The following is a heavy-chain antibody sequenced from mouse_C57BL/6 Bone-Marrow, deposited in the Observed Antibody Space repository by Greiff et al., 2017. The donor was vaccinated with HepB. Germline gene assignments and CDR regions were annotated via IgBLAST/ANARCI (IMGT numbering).Heavy chain of an antibody. D-gene: IGHD1-1*01. CDR3: ARHESSIYHYTRGLEYFDV. CDR1: GYTFTEYT. V-gene: IGHV1-62-2*01. Sequence: QVHVKQSGAELVKPGASVKLSCKASGYTFTEYTIHWVKQRSGQGLEWIGWFYPGSGSIKYNEKFKDKATLTADKSSSTVYMELSRLTSEDSAVYFCARHESSIYHYTRGLEYFDVWGTGTTVTVSS. J-gene: IGHJ1*03. CDR2: FYPGSGSI.